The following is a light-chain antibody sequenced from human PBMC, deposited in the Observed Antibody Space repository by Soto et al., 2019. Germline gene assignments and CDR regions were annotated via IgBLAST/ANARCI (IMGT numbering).Light chain of an antibody. V-gene: IGKV3-20*01. J-gene: IGKJ1*01. CDR1: QSVRNNY. Sequence: EIVLTQSPGTLSLSPGERGTLSCRASQSVRNNYLAWYHQRPGQAPRLLIYGASIRATGIPDRFSGSGSGTDFTLTISRVEPEDFAVYYCQQYGSSPGTFGQGTKVEIK. CDR2: GAS. CDR3: QQYGSSPGT.